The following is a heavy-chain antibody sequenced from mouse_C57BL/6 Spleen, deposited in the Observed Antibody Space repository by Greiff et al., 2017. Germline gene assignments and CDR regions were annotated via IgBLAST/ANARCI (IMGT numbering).Heavy chain of an antibody. V-gene: IGHV1-53*01. CDR3: ARWEVTGAY. CDR1: GYTFTSYW. D-gene: IGHD2-2*01. CDR2: INPSNGGT. J-gene: IGHJ3*01. Sequence: VQLLQPGTELVKPGASVKLSCKASGYTFTSYWMNWVKQRPGQGLEWIGNINPSNGGTNYMEKFKSKATLTVDKSSSTAYMQLISLTSDDSAVYDCARWEVTGAYWGQGTLVTVST.